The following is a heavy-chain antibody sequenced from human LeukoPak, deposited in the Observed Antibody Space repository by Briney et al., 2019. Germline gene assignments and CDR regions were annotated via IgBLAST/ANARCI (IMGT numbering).Heavy chain of an antibody. CDR1: GFTLSSYA. Sequence: GGSLRLSCAASGFTLSSYAMSWVRQAPGKGLEWVAAISGCGGSTYYADSVKGRFTISRDDSKNTLYLQMNSLRVDDTALYYRTTFDMWGQGTMVTVSS. J-gene: IGHJ3*02. CDR2: ISGCGGST. V-gene: IGHV3-23*01. CDR3: TTFDM. D-gene: IGHD1-14*01.